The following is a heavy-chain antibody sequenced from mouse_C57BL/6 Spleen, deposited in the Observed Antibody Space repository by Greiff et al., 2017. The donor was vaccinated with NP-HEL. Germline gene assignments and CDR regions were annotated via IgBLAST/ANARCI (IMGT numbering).Heavy chain of an antibody. Sequence: VQLQQSGAELVKPGASVKMSCKASGYTFTSYWITWVKQRPGQGLEWIGDIYPGSGSTNYNEKFKSKATLTVDTSSSTAYMQLSSLTAEDSAVYYCAREKGIYYYVSGYFDVWGTGTTVTVSS. CDR3: AREKGIYYYVSGYFDV. J-gene: IGHJ1*03. CDR1: GYTFTSYW. CDR2: IYPGSGST. V-gene: IGHV1-55*01. D-gene: IGHD1-1*01.